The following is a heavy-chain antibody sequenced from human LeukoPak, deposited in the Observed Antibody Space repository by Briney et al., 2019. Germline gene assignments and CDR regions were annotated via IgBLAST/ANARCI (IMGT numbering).Heavy chain of an antibody. CDR3: SANFDF. D-gene: IGHD6-25*01. CDR2: IWYDGSNK. CDR1: GFTFSNYG. V-gene: IGHV3-33*01. Sequence: PGGSLRLSCAASGFTFSNYGMHWVRQAPGKGLEWVAVIWYDGSNKYYADSVKGRFTIPRDNSKNTLYLQMNSLSAEDTAVYYCSANFDFWGQGTLVTVSS. J-gene: IGHJ4*02.